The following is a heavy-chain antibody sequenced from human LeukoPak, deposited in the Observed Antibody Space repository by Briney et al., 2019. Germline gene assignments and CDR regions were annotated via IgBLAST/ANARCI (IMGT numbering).Heavy chain of an antibody. D-gene: IGHD3-16*02. Sequence: PGGSLRLSCAASGFTFSSYGMHWVRQAPGKGLEWVAFIRYDGSNKYYADSVKGRFTISRDNSKNTLYLQMNSLRAEDTAVYYCAVAAYGYVWGSYRRGYYFDYWGQGTLVTVSS. CDR3: AVAAYGYVWGSYRRGYYFDY. CDR2: IRYDGSNK. J-gene: IGHJ4*02. CDR1: GFTFSSYG. V-gene: IGHV3-30*02.